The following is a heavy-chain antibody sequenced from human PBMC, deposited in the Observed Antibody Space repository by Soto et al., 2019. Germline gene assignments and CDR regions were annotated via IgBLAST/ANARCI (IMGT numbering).Heavy chain of an antibody. CDR1: GFTFSSYA. CDR3: AKPLVSRSSVPFDH. CDR2: ISGSGGST. Sequence: LXLSCAASGFTFSSYAMSWVRQAPGKGLEWVSAISGSGGSTYYADSVKGRFTISRDNSKNTLYLQMNSLRAEDTAVYYCAKPLVSRSSVPFDHWGQGTLVTVSS. V-gene: IGHV3-23*01. D-gene: IGHD6-6*01. J-gene: IGHJ5*02.